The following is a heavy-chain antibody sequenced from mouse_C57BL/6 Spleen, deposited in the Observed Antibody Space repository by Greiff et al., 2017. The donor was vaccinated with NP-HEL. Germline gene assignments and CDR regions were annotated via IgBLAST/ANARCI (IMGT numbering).Heavy chain of an antibody. CDR3: ARLYYGSSYWFAY. CDR2: INPYNGGT. D-gene: IGHD1-1*01. CDR1: GYTFTDYY. V-gene: IGHV1-19*01. J-gene: IGHJ3*01. Sequence: EVQLQQSGPVLVKPGASVKMSCKASGYTFTDYYMNWVKQSHGKSLEWIGVINPYNGGTSYNQKFKGKATLTVDKSSSTAYMELNSLTSEDSAVYYCARLYYGSSYWFAYWGQGTLVTVSA.